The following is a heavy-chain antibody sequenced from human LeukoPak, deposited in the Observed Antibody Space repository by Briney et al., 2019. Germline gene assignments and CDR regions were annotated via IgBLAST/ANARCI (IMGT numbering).Heavy chain of an antibody. CDR1: GFTFNNYG. D-gene: IGHD2-15*01. CDR3: AKIVAGLDY. Sequence: QSGGSLRLSCAGYGFTFNNYGMSWDRHAPGKGREWVFAISSSGRTTDYADSGKGRFTISTDNSTNTMYLQMKSLRAEDTAVYYCAKIVAGLDYWGQGTLVTVSS. J-gene: IGHJ4*02. CDR2: ISSSGRTT. V-gene: IGHV3-23*01.